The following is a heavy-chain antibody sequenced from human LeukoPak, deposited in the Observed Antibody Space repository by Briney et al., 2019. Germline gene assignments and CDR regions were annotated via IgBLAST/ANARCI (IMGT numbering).Heavy chain of an antibody. CDR1: GFTFSKAW. CDR3: TTVSGYSTDWYDF. J-gene: IGHJ4*02. Sequence: GGSLRLSCAVSGFTFSKAWMSWVRQTPGKGLEWVGRILSNIDGGTTDYAAPVKGRFTISRDDSKSTLYLQMNSLTTEDTAVYHCTTVSGYSTDWYDFWGQGTLVTVSP. D-gene: IGHD6-19*01. V-gene: IGHV3-15*01. CDR2: ILSNIDGGTT.